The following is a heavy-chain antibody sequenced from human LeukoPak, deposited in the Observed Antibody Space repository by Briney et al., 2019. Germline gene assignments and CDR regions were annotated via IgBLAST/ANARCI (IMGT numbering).Heavy chain of an antibody. Sequence: ASVKVSCKASGYTFTSYYMHWVRQAPGQGLEWMGIINPSGGSTSYAQKFQGRVTMTRDTSTSTVYMELSSLRSEDTAVYYCARGPATIFGVVPDAFDIWGQGTMVTVSS. J-gene: IGHJ3*02. CDR2: INPSGGST. D-gene: IGHD3-3*01. V-gene: IGHV1-46*01. CDR1: GYTFTSYY. CDR3: ARGPATIFGVVPDAFDI.